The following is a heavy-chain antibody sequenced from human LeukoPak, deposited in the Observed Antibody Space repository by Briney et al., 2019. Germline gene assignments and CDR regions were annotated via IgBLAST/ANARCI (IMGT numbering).Heavy chain of an antibody. CDR3: ARVYSSRLPSVLDY. Sequence: GGSLRLSCAASGFTFSSYAMSWVRQAPGKGLEWVSAISGSGGSTYYADSVKGRFTVSRDNSKNTLYLQMNSLRAEDTAVYYCARVYSSRLPSVLDYWGQGTLVTVSS. V-gene: IGHV3-23*01. CDR2: ISGSGGST. J-gene: IGHJ4*02. CDR1: GFTFSSYA. D-gene: IGHD6-13*01.